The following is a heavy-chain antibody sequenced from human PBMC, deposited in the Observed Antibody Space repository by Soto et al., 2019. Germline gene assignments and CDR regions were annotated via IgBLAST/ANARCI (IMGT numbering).Heavy chain of an antibody. D-gene: IGHD6-13*01. V-gene: IGHV3-30*18. CDR3: AKVGSSSSGDYYGMDV. Sequence: SLRLSCAASGFTFSSYGMHWVRQAPGKGLEWVAVISYDGSNKYYADSVKGRFTISRDNSKNTLYLQMNSLRAEDTAVYYCAKVGSSSSGDYYGMDVWGQGTTVTVSS. J-gene: IGHJ6*02. CDR2: ISYDGSNK. CDR1: GFTFSSYG.